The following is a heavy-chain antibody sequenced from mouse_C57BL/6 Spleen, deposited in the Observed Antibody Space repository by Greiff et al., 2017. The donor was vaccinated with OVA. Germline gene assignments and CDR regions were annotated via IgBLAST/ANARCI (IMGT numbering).Heavy chain of an antibody. J-gene: IGHJ2*01. CDR2: INPNNGGT. Sequence: EVQLQQSGPELVKPGASVKMSCKASGYTFTDYNMHWVKQSHGKSLEWIGYINPNNGGTSYNQKFKGKATLTVNKSSSTAYMELRSLTSEDSAVYYCARQGPFYDWGDYWGQGTTLTVSS. V-gene: IGHV1-22*01. D-gene: IGHD2-12*01. CDR1: GYTFTDYN. CDR3: ARQGPFYDWGDY.